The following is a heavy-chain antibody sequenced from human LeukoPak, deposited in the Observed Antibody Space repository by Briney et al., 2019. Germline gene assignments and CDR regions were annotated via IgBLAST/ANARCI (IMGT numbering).Heavy chain of an antibody. D-gene: IGHD4-11*01. J-gene: IGHJ4*02. CDR1: GFTFSTFA. Sequence: GGSLRLSCSASGFTFSTFAMHWVRQTSGKGLEYVSAISRNGGDTYYADSVRGRFTISRDNSKNTLYLQMNSLRAEDTAVYYCAKDTVTTGPYYFDYWGQGTLVTVSS. CDR3: AKDTVTTGPYYFDY. CDR2: ISRNGGDT. V-gene: IGHV3-64*04.